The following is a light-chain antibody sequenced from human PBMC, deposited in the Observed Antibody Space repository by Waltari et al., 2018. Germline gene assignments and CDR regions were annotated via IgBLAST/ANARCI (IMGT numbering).Light chain of an antibody. CDR1: QSVSVY. V-gene: IGKV3-11*01. CDR3: QQRSNWNT. J-gene: IGKJ5*01. CDR2: DAS. Sequence: IVLTQSPATLSLSPGESATLPCRASQSVSVYLAWYQQKPGQAPRLLIYDASNRATGIPARFIGSGSGTDFTLTISSLEPEDFAVYYCQQRSNWNTFGQGTRLEIK.